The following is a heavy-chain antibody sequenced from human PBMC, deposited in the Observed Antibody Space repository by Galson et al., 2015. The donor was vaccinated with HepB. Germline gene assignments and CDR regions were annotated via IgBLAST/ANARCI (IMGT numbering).Heavy chain of an antibody. J-gene: IGHJ4*02. CDR3: AREARGVISPFYFDY. D-gene: IGHD3-10*01. CDR1: GYTFTSYG. Sequence: SVKVSCKASGYTFTSYGISWVRQAPGQGLEWMGWINTNTGNPTYAQGFTGRFVFSLDTSVSTAYLQISSLKAEDTAVYYCAREARGVISPFYFDYWGQGTLVTVSS. CDR2: INTNTGNP. V-gene: IGHV7-4-1*02.